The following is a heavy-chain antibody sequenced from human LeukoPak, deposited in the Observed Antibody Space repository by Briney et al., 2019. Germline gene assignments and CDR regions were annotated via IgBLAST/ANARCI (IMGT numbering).Heavy chain of an antibody. V-gene: IGHV3-49*04. CDR1: GFAFDDIA. J-gene: IGHJ4*02. Sequence: GQSLRLSCTTSGFAFDDIAMSWVRQPAGKGLGWVGFIRRRAYGGAAEYAASVKGRFIISRDDSKGIAYLQMNSLKTEDTAVYYCSRNGLVDFEYWGQGSRVIVSP. CDR2: IRRRAYGGAA. CDR3: SRNGLVDFEY.